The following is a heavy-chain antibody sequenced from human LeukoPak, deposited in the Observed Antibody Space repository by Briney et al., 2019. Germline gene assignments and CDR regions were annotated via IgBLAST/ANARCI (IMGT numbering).Heavy chain of an antibody. CDR2: IYTSGST. Sequence: PSETLSLTCTVSGTSISSYYWSWIRQPAGKGLEWIGRIYTSGSTNYNPSLKSRVTMSVDTSKKHLSLQLSSVTAADTAVYYCARDSYSYGYCFDYWGQGTLVTVSS. J-gene: IGHJ4*02. V-gene: IGHV4-4*07. D-gene: IGHD5-18*01. CDR3: ARDSYSYGYCFDY. CDR1: GTSISSYY.